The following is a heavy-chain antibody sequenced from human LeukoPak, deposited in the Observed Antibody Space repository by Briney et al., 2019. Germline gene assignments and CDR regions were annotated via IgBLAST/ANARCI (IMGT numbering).Heavy chain of an antibody. J-gene: IGHJ4*02. CDR2: INQVGTEK. Sequence: GWSLRLSCVHSGCTLTNYWIIWVRQAPGKGVEWVADINQVGTEKYHVHSVKGLFTISREKVKNSLNLQMNSLRVEDTAVYYCAKGAKYYFGWDSYYFFDHWGKGTPVTASS. CDR3: AKGAKYYFGWDSYYFFDH. CDR1: GCTLTNYW. V-gene: IGHV3-7*01. D-gene: IGHD3-10*01.